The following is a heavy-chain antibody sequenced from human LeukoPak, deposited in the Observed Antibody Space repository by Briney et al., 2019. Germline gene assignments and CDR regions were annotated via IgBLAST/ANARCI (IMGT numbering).Heavy chain of an antibody. CDR2: ISGSGGST. D-gene: IGHD3-3*01. CDR3: ARDRTTIFGVVINARYFDL. CDR1: GFTFSSYS. Sequence: PGESLRLSCAASGFTFSSYSMNWVRQAPGKGLEWVSAISGSGGSTYYADSVKGRFTISRDNAKNSLYLQMNSLRAEDTAVYYCARDRTTIFGVVINARYFDLWGRGTLVTVSS. V-gene: IGHV3-21*01. J-gene: IGHJ2*01.